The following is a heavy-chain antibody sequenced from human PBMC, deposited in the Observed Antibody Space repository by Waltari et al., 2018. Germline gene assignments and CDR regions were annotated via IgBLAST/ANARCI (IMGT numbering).Heavy chain of an antibody. D-gene: IGHD1-26*01. V-gene: IGHV3-21*02. J-gene: IGHJ4*02. CDR1: GFTFSSYS. CDR2: INSDNSYI. Sequence: EVQLVESGGGLVKPGGSLRLSCAASGFTFSSYSMNWLRQAPGKGLEWISSINSDNSYIYYAGSARGRFTISRDNAQNSVWLQMDSLRAEDTALYYCARVSGRLERYSDLDYWGQGTLVTVSS. CDR3: ARVSGRLERYSDLDY.